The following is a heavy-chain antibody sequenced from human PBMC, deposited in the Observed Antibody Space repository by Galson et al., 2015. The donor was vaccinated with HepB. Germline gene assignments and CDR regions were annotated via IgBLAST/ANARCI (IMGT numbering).Heavy chain of an antibody. Sequence: QSGAEVKKPGESLKISCKGSGYSFTSYWIGWVRQMPGKGLEWMGIIYPGDSDTRYSPSFQGQVTISADKSISTAYLQWSSLKASDTAMYYCARGYYYDSSGYYHHTLSYYYGMDVWGQGTTVTVSS. CDR2: IYPGDSDT. CDR1: GYSFTSYW. CDR3: ARGYYYDSSGYYHHTLSYYYGMDV. D-gene: IGHD3-22*01. V-gene: IGHV5-51*01. J-gene: IGHJ6*02.